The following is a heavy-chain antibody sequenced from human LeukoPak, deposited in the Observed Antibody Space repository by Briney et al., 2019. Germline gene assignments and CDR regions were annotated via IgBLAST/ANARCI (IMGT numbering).Heavy chain of an antibody. V-gene: IGHV4-61*02. J-gene: IGHJ4*02. Sequence: SQTLSLTCTFSGGSISSGSYYWSWIRQPAGKGLEWIGRIYTSGSTNYNPSLKSRVTISVDTSKNQFSLKLSSVTAADTAVYYCASRGDYWGQGTLVTVSS. CDR2: IYTSGST. CDR3: ASRGDY. D-gene: IGHD3-10*01. CDR1: GGSISSGSYY.